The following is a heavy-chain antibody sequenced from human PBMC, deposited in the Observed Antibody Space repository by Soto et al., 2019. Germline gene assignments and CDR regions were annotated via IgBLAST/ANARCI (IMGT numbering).Heavy chain of an antibody. CDR2: ISGSGGST. V-gene: IGHV3-23*01. CDR3: ARALRSARYYYYGMDV. J-gene: IGHJ6*02. CDR1: GFTFSSYA. Sequence: PGGSLRLSCAASGFTFSSYAMSWVRQAPGKGLEWVSAISGSGGSTYYADSVKGRFTISRDNAKNTLYLQMNSLRAEDTAVYYCARALRSARYYYYGMDVWGQGTTVTVSS.